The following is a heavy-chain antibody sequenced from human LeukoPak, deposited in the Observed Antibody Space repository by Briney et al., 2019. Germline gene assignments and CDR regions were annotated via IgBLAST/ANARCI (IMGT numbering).Heavy chain of an antibody. CDR2: INPNSGGT. CDR1: GYTFTGYY. D-gene: IGHD3-22*01. Sequence: ASVTVSCKASGYTFTGYYMHWVRQAPGQGLEWMGWINPNSGGTNYAQKFQGRVTMTRDTSISTAHMELSRLRSDDTAGYYCASLVKSPWLSFYDSSVSDYWGQGTLVTVSS. V-gene: IGHV1-2*02. J-gene: IGHJ4*02. CDR3: ASLVKSPWLSFYDSSVSDY.